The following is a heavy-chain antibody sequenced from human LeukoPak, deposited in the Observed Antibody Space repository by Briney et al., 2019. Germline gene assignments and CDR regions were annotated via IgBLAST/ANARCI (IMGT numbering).Heavy chain of an antibody. V-gene: IGHV3-30*02. CDR2: IRYDGSDK. D-gene: IGHD2-15*01. Sequence: GGSLRLSCAASRFIFPSTGMHWVRQAPGKGLEWVSFIRYDGSDKYYADSVQGRFTISRDNSKNTLYLQMNSLRAEDTAVYYCAKERVGFDYWGQGTLVTVSS. J-gene: IGHJ4*02. CDR3: AKERVGFDY. CDR1: RFIFPSTG.